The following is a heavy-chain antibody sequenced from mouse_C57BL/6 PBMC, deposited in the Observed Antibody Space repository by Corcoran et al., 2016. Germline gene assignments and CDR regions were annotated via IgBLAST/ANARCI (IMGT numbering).Heavy chain of an antibody. CDR3: ARWENFYYSNYYAMDY. CDR1: GYTFTDYY. CDR2: INPNNGGT. D-gene: IGHD2-12*01. V-gene: IGHV1-26*01. Sequence: EVQLQQSGPELVKPGASVKISCKASGYTFTDYYMNWVKQSHGKSLEWIGDINPNNGGTSYNQKFKGKATLTVDKSSSTAYMELRSLTSEDSAVYYCARWENFYYSNYYAMDYWGQGTSVTVSS. J-gene: IGHJ4*01.